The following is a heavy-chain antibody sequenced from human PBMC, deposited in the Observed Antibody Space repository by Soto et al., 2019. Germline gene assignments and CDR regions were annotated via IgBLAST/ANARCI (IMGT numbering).Heavy chain of an antibody. CDR2: ISGSGGST. D-gene: IGHD6-19*01. J-gene: IGHJ4*02. Sequence: EVQLLESGGGLVQPGGSLRLSCAASGFTFSSYAMSWVRQAPGKGLEWVSAISGSGGSTYYADSVKGRFTISRDNSKNTLYLQMNSLRAEDAAVYYCAKVGSGWYHQITYFDYWGQGTLVTVSS. CDR1: GFTFSSYA. V-gene: IGHV3-23*01. CDR3: AKVGSGWYHQITYFDY.